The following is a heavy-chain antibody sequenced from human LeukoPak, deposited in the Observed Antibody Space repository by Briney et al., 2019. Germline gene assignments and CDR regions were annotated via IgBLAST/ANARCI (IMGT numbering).Heavy chain of an antibody. V-gene: IGHV3-53*05. Sequence: GGSLRLSCAAAGFTVSSNYMNWVRQAPGKGLEWVSVIYSGGRTYYADSVKGRFTISRDNSKNTLYLQMNSLRAEDAAVYYCARVLDGSGYYLTYYYYGMDVWGQGTTVSVSS. D-gene: IGHD3-22*01. CDR1: GFTVSSNY. J-gene: IGHJ6*02. CDR3: ARVLDGSGYYLTYYYYGMDV. CDR2: IYSGGRT.